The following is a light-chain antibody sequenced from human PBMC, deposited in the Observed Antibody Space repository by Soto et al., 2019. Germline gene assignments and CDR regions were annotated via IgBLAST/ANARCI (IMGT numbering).Light chain of an antibody. J-gene: IGKJ4*01. Sequence: EIVMTQSPATLSVSPGERATISCRASRNIGSNLAWYQLTPGQAPRLLMYDVSTRATDIPTRFSGTGSGTDFTLTIISLQSDDFAVYYCQQYYNWLSFGGGTNIEIK. CDR3: QQYYNWLS. V-gene: IGKV3-15*01. CDR2: DVS. CDR1: RNIGSN.